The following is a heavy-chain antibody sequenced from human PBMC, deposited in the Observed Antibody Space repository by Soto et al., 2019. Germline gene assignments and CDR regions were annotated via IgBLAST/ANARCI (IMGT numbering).Heavy chain of an antibody. CDR1: GFTFSSYA. J-gene: IGHJ4*02. CDR3: AKVEERWDLTLHYDS. Sequence: QVQLVESGGGVVQPGRSQRLSCAASGFTFSSYAMHWVRQAPGKGLEWVAAISYDGPNQYYGDSVKGRFTISRDNSRNMLYLQMDSLRDEDTALYYCAKVEERWDLTLHYDSWGQGTLVTVSS. CDR2: ISYDGPNQ. V-gene: IGHV3-30*18. D-gene: IGHD1-26*01.